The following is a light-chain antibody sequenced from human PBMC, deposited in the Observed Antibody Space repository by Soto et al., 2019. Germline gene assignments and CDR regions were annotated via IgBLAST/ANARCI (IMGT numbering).Light chain of an antibody. CDR3: QQYGSSPLT. CDR2: DAS. Sequence: EILLTQSPSTLSFSPVERATLSCGSSQSVSSIYLAWYQQKPGLAPRLLIYDASSRATGIPDRFSGSGSGTDFTLTISRLEPEDFAVYYCQQYGSSPLTFGGGTRLEIK. CDR1: QSVSSIY. J-gene: IGKJ5*01. V-gene: IGKV3D-20*01.